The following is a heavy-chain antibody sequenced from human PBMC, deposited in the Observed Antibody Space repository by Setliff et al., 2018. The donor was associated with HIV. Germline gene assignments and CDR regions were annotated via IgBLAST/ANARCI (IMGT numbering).Heavy chain of an antibody. CDR1: GFTFSSYG. D-gene: IGHD6-13*01. J-gene: IGHJ4*03. Sequence: PGGSLRLSCAASGFTFSSYGMHWVRQAPGKGLEWVAVVWYDGSNKYYADAVKGRFTISRDNSKNTLNLQMNSLRAEDTAVYYCATDRHAAAGTGGVDFWGQGTMVTVSS. V-gene: IGHV3-33*01. CDR2: VWYDGSNK. CDR3: ATDRHAAAGTGGVDF.